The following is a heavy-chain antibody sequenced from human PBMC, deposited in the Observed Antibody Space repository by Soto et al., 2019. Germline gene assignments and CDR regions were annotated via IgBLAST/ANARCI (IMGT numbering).Heavy chain of an antibody. J-gene: IGHJ4*02. CDR3: ARGSPPDY. CDR1: GFTFGGYA. Sequence: QVQLVESGGGVVQPGRSLRLACAASGFTFGGYAMHWVRQAPGKGLECVAVIWDDGSNYADSVKGRFTISRDTSKNTLYLQMSSLRAADTAVYYCARGSPPDYWGQGTLVTVSS. CDR2: IWDDGS. V-gene: IGHV3-33*01.